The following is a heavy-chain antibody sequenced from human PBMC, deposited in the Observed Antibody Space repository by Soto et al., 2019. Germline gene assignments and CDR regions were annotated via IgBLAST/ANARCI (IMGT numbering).Heavy chain of an antibody. CDR3: AKGDRSYCGADCYSDH. J-gene: IGHJ5*02. Sequence: EVQLLGSGGGLVQPGGSLRLSCAASEFTFNNYAMNWVRQAPGKGLEWVSGISGSGGTTYYADSVKGRFTISRDNSRNTLYLQMISLRAGDTAVYYCAKGDRSYCGADCYSDHWGQGTLVTVSS. CDR1: EFTFNNYA. V-gene: IGHV3-23*01. D-gene: IGHD2-21*02. CDR2: ISGSGGTT.